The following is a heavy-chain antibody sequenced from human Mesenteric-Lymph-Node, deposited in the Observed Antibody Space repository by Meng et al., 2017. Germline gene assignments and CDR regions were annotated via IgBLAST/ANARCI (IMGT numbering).Heavy chain of an antibody. V-gene: IGHV1-69*13. D-gene: IGHD1-26*01. J-gene: IGHJ4*02. Sequence: SVKVSCKASGGTFSSYAISWVRQAPGQGLEWMGGIIPIFGTANYAQKFQGRVTITADESTSTAYMELSSLRSEDTAVYYCATIVGANTGFDYWGQGTLVTVSS. CDR2: IIPIFGTA. CDR1: GGTFSSYA. CDR3: ATIVGANTGFDY.